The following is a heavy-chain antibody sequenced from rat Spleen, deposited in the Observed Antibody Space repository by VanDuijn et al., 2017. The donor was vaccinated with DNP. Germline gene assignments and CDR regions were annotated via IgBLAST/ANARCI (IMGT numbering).Heavy chain of an antibody. V-gene: IGHV5-19*01. J-gene: IGHJ2*01. Sequence: EVQLVESGGGLVQPGRSLKLSCAASGFTFSIYAMHWIRQAPRKGLEWVASISPSGSNTYYRDSVQGRFTISRDAAKSTLYLQMDSLRSEDTATYYCAREQHYHFDYWGQGVMVTVSS. CDR3: AREQHYHFDY. D-gene: IGHD1-4*01. CDR1: GFTFSIYA. CDR2: ISPSGSNT.